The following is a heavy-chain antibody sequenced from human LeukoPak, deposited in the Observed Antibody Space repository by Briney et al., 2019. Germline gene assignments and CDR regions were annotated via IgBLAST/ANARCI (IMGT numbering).Heavy chain of an antibody. CDR3: ARGPPYYDAFDI. D-gene: IGHD2-8*01. J-gene: IGHJ3*02. Sequence: PSETLSLTCAVYGGSFSGYYWSWIRQPPGKGLEWIGEINHSGSTNYNPSLKSRVTISVDTSKNQFSLKLSSVTAADTAVYYCARGPPYYDAFDIWGQGTMVTVSS. CDR1: GGSFSGYY. CDR2: INHSGST. V-gene: IGHV4-34*01.